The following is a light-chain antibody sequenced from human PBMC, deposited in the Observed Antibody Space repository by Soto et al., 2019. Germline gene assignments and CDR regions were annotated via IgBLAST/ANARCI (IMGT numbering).Light chain of an antibody. V-gene: IGLV4-69*01. Sequence: QLVVTQSPSASASLGASVKLTCTLSSGHSSYAIAWHQQQPGKGPRYLMNLNSDGSHNKQDGIPDRFSGSSSGAERYLTISSLQSEDEADYYCQTWGTGIRVFGGGTKLTVL. CDR1: SGHSSYA. J-gene: IGLJ3*02. CDR2: LNSDGSH. CDR3: QTWGTGIRV.